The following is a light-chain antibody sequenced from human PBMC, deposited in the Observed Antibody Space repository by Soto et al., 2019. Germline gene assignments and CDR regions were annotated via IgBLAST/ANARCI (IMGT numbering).Light chain of an antibody. Sequence: EIVLTQSPATLSLSPGERATLSCRASQSVSSYLAWYQQKPGQAPRLLIYGASNRATDIPARFSGSVSGTDFTLTISSLESEDFAVYSCQQRGNWPRTFGQGTKLEIK. CDR2: GAS. V-gene: IGKV3-11*01. J-gene: IGKJ2*01. CDR1: QSVSSY. CDR3: QQRGNWPRT.